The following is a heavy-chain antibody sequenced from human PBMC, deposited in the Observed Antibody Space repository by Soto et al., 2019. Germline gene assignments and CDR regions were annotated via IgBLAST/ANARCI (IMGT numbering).Heavy chain of an antibody. J-gene: IGHJ6*03. CDR3: ARAFRSLYYYYMDV. CDR1: GFTITKYW. CDR2: INNDGSTT. Sequence: GGSLRLSCAASGFTITKYWIHWVRQAPGKGLAWVSRINNDGSTTVYADSVKGRFTISRDSAKNTVYLQMNSLRAEDTAVYYCARAFRSLYYYYMDVWGKGTTVTVSS. V-gene: IGHV3-74*01.